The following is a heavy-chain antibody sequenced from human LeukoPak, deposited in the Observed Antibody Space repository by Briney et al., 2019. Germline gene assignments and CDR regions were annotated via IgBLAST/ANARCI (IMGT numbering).Heavy chain of an antibody. CDR1: GFTFSSYA. V-gene: IGHV3-23*01. CDR3: AKDRRLPWDYFDS. CDR2: IDGSGGST. J-gene: IGHJ4*02. D-gene: IGHD5-12*01. Sequence: GGSLRLSCVASGFTFSSYAMSWFRQAPGRRLEWVSAIDGSGGSTYYADSVKGRFTISRDNSKNTLYLQMHSLRAEDTAIYYCAKDRRLPWDYFDSWGQGTQVTVSS.